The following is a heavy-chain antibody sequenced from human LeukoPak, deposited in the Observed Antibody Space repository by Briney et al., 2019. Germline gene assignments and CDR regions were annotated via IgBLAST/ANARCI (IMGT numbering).Heavy chain of an antibody. V-gene: IGHV1-69*05. CDR2: IIPIFGTA. Sequence: ASVTVSCKASGGTPSSYAISWVRHAPAQGLGGMGRIIPIFGTANYAQNFQGRVTITTDESTSTAYMELSSLRSEDTAVYYCAREYYHDSPHCWGQGTLVTVSS. CDR1: GGTPSSYA. D-gene: IGHD3-22*01. J-gene: IGHJ4*02. CDR3: AREYYHDSPHC.